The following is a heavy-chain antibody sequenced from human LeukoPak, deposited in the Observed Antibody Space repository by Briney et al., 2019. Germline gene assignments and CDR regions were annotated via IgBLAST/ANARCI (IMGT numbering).Heavy chain of an antibody. CDR3: ARNNADGEGRFSY. CDR1: RYRFTNYA. Sequence: GASVKVSCKASRYRFTNYAMNWVRQAPGQGLEWMGWINTNTGNPTYGQGFTGRFVFSLDTSVSTAYLQISSLKAEDTAVYYCARNNADGEGRFSYWGQGTLVTVSS. J-gene: IGHJ4*02. CDR2: INTNTGNP. D-gene: IGHD3-10*01. V-gene: IGHV7-4-1*02.